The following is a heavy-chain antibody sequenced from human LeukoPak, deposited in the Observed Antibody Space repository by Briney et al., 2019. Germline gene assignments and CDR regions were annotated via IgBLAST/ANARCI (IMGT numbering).Heavy chain of an antibody. D-gene: IGHD5-18*01. CDR3: ARSQNTAMVTSWFGEVDY. CDR2: IKQDGSEK. CDR1: GFTFSSYW. Sequence: GGSLRLSCAASGFTFSSYWMSWVRQAPGKGLEWVANIKQDGSEKYYVDSVKVRFTISRDNAKNSLYLQMNSLRAEDTAVYYCARSQNTAMVTSWFGEVDYWGQGTLVTVSS. J-gene: IGHJ4*02. V-gene: IGHV3-7*01.